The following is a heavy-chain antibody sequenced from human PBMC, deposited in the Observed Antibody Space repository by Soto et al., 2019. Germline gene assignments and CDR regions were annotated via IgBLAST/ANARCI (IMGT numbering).Heavy chain of an antibody. V-gene: IGHV4-31*03. J-gene: IGHJ4*02. CDR2: IYYSGST. D-gene: IGHD4-17*01. CDR1: GGSISSGGYY. CDR3: ARKPTTVTTLPLDSFDY. Sequence: SETLSLTCTVSGGSISSGGYYWSWIRQHPGKGLEWIGYIYYSGSTYYNPSLKSRVTISVDTSKNQFSLKLSSVTAADTAVYYCARKPTTVTTLPLDSFDYWGQGTLVTVSS.